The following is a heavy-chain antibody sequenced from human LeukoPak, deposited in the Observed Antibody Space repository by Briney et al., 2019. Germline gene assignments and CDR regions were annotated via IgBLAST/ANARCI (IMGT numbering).Heavy chain of an antibody. CDR3: ARSSVDYGAYVGAFDI. V-gene: IGHV1-2*02. J-gene: IGHJ3*02. D-gene: IGHD4-17*01. CDR2: INPNSGGT. Sequence: ASVKVSCKASGYTFTGYYMHWVRQAPGQGLGWMGGINPNSGGTNYAQKFQGRVTMTRDTSISTAYMELSRLRSDDTAVYYCARSSVDYGAYVGAFDIWGQGTMVTVSS. CDR1: GYTFTGYY.